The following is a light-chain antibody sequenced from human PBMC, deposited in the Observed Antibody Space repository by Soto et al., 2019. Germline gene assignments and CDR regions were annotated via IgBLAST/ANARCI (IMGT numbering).Light chain of an antibody. CDR2: WAS. V-gene: IGKV4-1*01. CDR3: QQYCSSPWT. J-gene: IGKJ1*01. Sequence: DIVMTQSPDSLAESLDERATINCKSSQRVLYSSSNKNYLAWYQQKPGQPPKLLIYWASTRESGVPDRFSGSGSGTDFTLTISSLQAEDVAVYYGQQYCSSPWTFGQGTKVEIK. CDR1: QRVLYSSSNKNY.